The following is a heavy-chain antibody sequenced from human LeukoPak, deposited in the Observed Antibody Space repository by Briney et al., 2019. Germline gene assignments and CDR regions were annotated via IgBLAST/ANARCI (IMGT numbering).Heavy chain of an antibody. V-gene: IGHV3-53*01. J-gene: IGHJ4*02. CDR3: ARDSGWYVDL. Sequence: GGSLRLSCAAPGFTVSSYYMSWVRQAPGKGLECVSVVNSGGTTYYADSVKGRFTISRDNSKNTLHLQMSSLRADDTAVYYCARDSGWYVDLWGQGTLVTVSS. D-gene: IGHD6-19*01. CDR2: VNSGGTT. CDR1: GFTVSSYY.